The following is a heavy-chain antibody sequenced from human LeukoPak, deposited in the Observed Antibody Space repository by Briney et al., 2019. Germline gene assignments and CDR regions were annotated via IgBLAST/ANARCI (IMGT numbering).Heavy chain of an antibody. CDR2: INPNSGGT. Sequence: AASVKVSCKASGYTFTGYFMHWVRQAPGQGLEWMGWINPNSGGTNYAQKFQGRVTMTRDTSISTAYIELSRLRSDDTAVYYCARDERYDSSGYPFDYWGQGTLVTVSS. J-gene: IGHJ4*02. V-gene: IGHV1-2*02. CDR1: GYTFTGYF. CDR3: ARDERYDSSGYPFDY. D-gene: IGHD3-22*01.